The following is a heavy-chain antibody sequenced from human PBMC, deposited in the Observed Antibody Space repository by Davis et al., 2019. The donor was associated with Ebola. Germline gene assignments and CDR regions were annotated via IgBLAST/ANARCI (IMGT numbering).Heavy chain of an antibody. CDR2: ISSSSYYI. J-gene: IGHJ4*02. V-gene: IGHV3-21*01. Sequence: GESLKISCAASGFTLSSYGMHWVRQAPGKGLQWVSSISSSSYYIYYADSLKGRFTISRDNAKNSLYLQMNRLRVEDTAVYYCVRARPTVATDFWGQGTLVTVSS. D-gene: IGHD5-12*01. CDR1: GFTLSSYG. CDR3: VRARPTVATDF.